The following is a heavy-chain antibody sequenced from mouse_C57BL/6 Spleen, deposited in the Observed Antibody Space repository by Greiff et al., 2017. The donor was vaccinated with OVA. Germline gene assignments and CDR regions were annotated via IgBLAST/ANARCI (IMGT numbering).Heavy chain of an antibody. V-gene: IGHV1-55*01. CDR2: LYPGSGST. CDR3: ARRLGYYAMDY. Sequence: QVQLQQPGAELVKPGASVKMSCKASGYTFTSYWITWVKQRPGQGLEWIGDLYPGSGSTNYNEKFKSKATLTVDTSSSTAYMQLSSLTSEDSAVYYCARRLGYYAMDYWGQGTSVTVSS. CDR1: GYTFTSYW. J-gene: IGHJ4*01. D-gene: IGHD4-1*01.